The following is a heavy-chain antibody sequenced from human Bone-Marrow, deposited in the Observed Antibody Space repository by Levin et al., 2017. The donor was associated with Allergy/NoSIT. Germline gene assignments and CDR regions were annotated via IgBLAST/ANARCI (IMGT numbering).Heavy chain of an antibody. D-gene: IGHD6-6*01. CDR3: VRESSSSAFNYYNYYAMDI. J-gene: IGHJ6*02. CDR2: INQDGIEK. CDR1: GFSFSHYW. Sequence: GESLKISCVASGFSFSHYWMSWVRQAPGKGLEWVANINQDGIEKFSVDSVKGRFTISRDNVKNSLYLQMNSLRAEDTAVYYCVRESSSSAFNYYNYYAMDIWGQGTTVTVS. V-gene: IGHV3-7*01.